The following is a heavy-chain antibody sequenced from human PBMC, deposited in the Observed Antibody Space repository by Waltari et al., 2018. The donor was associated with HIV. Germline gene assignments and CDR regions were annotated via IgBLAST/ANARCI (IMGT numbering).Heavy chain of an antibody. CDR3: TVVTGWFDP. CDR1: GFTFSNAW. CDR2: NKRKTDGGTI. D-gene: IGHD2-21*02. Sequence: EVQLVESGGGLVKPGGSLRLSCAASGFTFSNAWLSWVRQAPGNGLGGVGRNKRKTDGGTIDYTAPVKGRFTNSREDSKNTLYLQMNSLKTEDTALYYCTVVTGWFDPWGQGTLVTVSS. J-gene: IGHJ5*02. V-gene: IGHV3-15*01.